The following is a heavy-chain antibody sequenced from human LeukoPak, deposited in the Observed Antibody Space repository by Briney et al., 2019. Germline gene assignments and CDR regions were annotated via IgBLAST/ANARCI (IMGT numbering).Heavy chain of an antibody. D-gene: IGHD3-22*01. CDR1: GGSISSGSYY. Sequence: PSETLSLTCTVSGGSISSGSYYWRWIRQPAGKGLEWIGRIYTSGSTNYNPSLKSRVTISVDTSKNQFSLKLSSVTAADTAVYYCASYYYDSSGYYYYWGQGTLVTVSS. V-gene: IGHV4-61*02. CDR3: ASYYYDSSGYYYY. J-gene: IGHJ4*02. CDR2: IYTSGST.